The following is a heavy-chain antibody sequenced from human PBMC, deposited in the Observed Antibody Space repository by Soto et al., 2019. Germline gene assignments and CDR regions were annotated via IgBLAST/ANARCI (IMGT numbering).Heavy chain of an antibody. CDR1: GFNFRIYT. J-gene: IGHJ5*02. CDR2: ISQTGDYI. CDR3: TRDASRDSSARGWFDP. V-gene: IGHV3-21*01. Sequence: GGSLRLSCVGSGFNFRIYTMNWVRQAPGKGPEWVSSISQTGDYIYYTDALRGRFTISRDNAKNSLHLQMNSLRAEDTAVYYCTRDASRDSSARGWFDPWGPGTLVTVSS. D-gene: IGHD6-13*01.